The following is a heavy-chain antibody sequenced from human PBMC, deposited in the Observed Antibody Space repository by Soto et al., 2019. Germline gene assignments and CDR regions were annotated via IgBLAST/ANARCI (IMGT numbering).Heavy chain of an antibody. Sequence: PVGSVILSCTATGFTESNYWMHWVRHDQGKGLVWVSRINSDGNITSYADSVKGRFTISRDNAKNTLYLQMNSLRAEDTAVYYCVRDTQVLRYLGGVSPYYYGMDVWGQGTAVTVSS. CDR1: GFTESNYW. CDR2: INSDGNIT. CDR3: VRDTQVLRYLGGVSPYYYGMDV. J-gene: IGHJ6*02. V-gene: IGHV3-74*01. D-gene: IGHD3-3*01.